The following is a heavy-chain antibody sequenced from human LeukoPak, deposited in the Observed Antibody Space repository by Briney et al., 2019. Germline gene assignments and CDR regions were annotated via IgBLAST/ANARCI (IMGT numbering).Heavy chain of an antibody. CDR2: IYPGDSDT. Sequence: GASLQISCKGSGYSFTSYWIGWVRQMPGKGLEWMGIIYPGDSDTRYSPSFQGQVTISADKSISTAYLQWSSLKASDTAMYYCARVLDYYDSSGYYSGMDVWGQGTTVTVSS. CDR3: ARVLDYYDSSGYYSGMDV. V-gene: IGHV5-51*01. J-gene: IGHJ6*02. CDR1: GYSFTSYW. D-gene: IGHD3-22*01.